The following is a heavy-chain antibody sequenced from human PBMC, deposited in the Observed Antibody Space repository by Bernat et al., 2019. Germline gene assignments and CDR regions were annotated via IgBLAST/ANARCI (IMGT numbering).Heavy chain of an antibody. J-gene: IGHJ4*02. Sequence: EVQLVESGGGLVQPGGSLRLSCAATGFIFSNYEMNWVRQAPGKGLEWVSYITATGGSTYYAGSVEGLFTVSRDNAENSLYLQMNSLRVEDTAIYYCAREESNCGGDCFVVWGQGTLVTVSS. CDR3: AREESNCGGDCFVV. CDR1: GFIFSNYE. V-gene: IGHV3-48*03. CDR2: ITATGGST. D-gene: IGHD2-21*02.